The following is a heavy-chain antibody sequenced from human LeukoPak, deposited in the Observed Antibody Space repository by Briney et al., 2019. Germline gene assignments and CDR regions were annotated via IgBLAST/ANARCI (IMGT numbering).Heavy chain of an antibody. CDR3: ASANRYSSSWYPFDY. CDR2: IYPGDSDT. CDR1: GYSFTSYW. Sequence: GESLKISCKGSGYSFTSYWIGWVRQMPGKGLEWMGMIYPGDSDTRYSPSFQGQVTISADKSISTAYLQWSSLKASDTAMYYCASANRYSSSWYPFDYWGQGTLVTVSS. D-gene: IGHD6-13*01. V-gene: IGHV5-51*01. J-gene: IGHJ4*02.